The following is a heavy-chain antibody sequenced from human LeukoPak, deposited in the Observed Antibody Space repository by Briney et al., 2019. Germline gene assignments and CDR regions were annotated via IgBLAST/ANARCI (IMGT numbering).Heavy chain of an antibody. J-gene: IGHJ4*02. CDR3: ARDGRSGNFDK. V-gene: IGHV3-74*01. D-gene: IGHD1-26*01. CDR1: GFTFSGYW. CDR2: IRSDGSIT. Sequence: PGGSLRLSCAASGFTFSGYWMHWVRRAPGKGPAWVSVIRSDGSITTYADSVKGRFTISRDTAKNTLYLQMNSLRAEDTAVYYCARDGRSGNFDKWGQGTLVSVSS.